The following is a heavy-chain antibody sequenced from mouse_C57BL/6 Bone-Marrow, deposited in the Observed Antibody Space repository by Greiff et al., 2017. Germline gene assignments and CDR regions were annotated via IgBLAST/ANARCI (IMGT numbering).Heavy chain of an antibody. J-gene: IGHJ3*01. D-gene: IGHD4-1*01. CDR2: IAPANGNT. V-gene: IGHV14-3*01. Sequence: EVQLQQSVAELVRPGASVKLSCTASGFNLKNTYMHWVKQRPEQGLEWIGRIAPANGNTKYAPKFQGKATITADPSSNTAYLQLSSLTSEDTAIYYGARCGWECAYWGQGTLVTVSA. CDR3: ARCGWECAY. CDR1: GFNLKNTY.